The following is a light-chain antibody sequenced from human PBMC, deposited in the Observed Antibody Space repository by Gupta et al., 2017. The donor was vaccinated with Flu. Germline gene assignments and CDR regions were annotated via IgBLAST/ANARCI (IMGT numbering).Light chain of an antibody. J-gene: IGKJ4*01. V-gene: IGKV1-39*01. CDR1: ASNHSY. Sequence: GDRVTITCRESASNHSYLKWYQQKPGRATKLLIYAASKLQTGVSSRFSGRGSGTDLTLTISRLLPEDFATYYCQQGYSTPYTFGAGTKVEIK. CDR3: QQGYSTPYT. CDR2: AAS.